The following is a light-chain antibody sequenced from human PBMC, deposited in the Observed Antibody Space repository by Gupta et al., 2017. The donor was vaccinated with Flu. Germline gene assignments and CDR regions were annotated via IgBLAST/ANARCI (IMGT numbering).Light chain of an antibody. V-gene: IGLV3-1*01. Sequence: SYELTQPPSVSVSPGQTAIITCSGVKVGDRYASWYQQKPGQSPVLVIFQDNKRPSGIPERFSGSNSGNTATLTISETQSVDEADYYCQAWDSGLVIIGGGTKVTVL. CDR2: QDN. CDR1: KVGDRY. J-gene: IGLJ2*01. CDR3: QAWDSGLVI.